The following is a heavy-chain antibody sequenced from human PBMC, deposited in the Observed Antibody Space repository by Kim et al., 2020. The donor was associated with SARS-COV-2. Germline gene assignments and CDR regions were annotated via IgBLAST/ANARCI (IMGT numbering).Heavy chain of an antibody. CDR1: GYTFTSYY. V-gene: IGHV1-46*01. D-gene: IGHD6-19*01. CDR2: INPSGGST. Sequence: ASVKVSCKASGYTFTSYYMHWVRQAPGQGLEWMGIINPSGGSTSYAQKFQGRVTMTRDTSTSTVYMELSSLRSEDTTVYYCARDLVAVAGFLSHYYYYGMDVWGQGTTVTVSS. J-gene: IGHJ6*02. CDR3: ARDLVAVAGFLSHYYYYGMDV.